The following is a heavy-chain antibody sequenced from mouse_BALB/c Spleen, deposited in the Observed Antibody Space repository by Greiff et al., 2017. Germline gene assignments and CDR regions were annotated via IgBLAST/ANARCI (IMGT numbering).Heavy chain of an antibody. V-gene: IGHV1-14*01. D-gene: IGHD3-1*01. Sequence: EVKLMESGPELVKPGASVKMSCKASGYTFTSYVMHWVKQTPGQGLEWIGYINPYNDGTKYNEKFKGKATLTSDKSSSTAYMELSSLTSEDSAVYYCARQLGLSMDYWGQGTSVTVSS. CDR1: GYTFTSYV. CDR3: ARQLGLSMDY. J-gene: IGHJ4*01. CDR2: INPYNDGT.